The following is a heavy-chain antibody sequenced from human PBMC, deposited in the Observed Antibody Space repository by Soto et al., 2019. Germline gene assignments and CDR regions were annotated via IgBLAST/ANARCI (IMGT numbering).Heavy chain of an antibody. Sequence: EVQLVESGGGLVMPGGSLRLSCAASGFTFSNAWMNWVGQAPGKGLEWVGRIKSKTDGGTTDYAAPVKGRFTISRDDSKNTLYLQMNSLKTEDTAVYYCTTDSDGDYYDSSGYFNGWGQGTLVTVSS. CDR2: IKSKTDGGTT. D-gene: IGHD3-22*01. V-gene: IGHV3-15*07. J-gene: IGHJ4*02. CDR1: GFTFSNAW. CDR3: TTDSDGDYYDSSGYFNG.